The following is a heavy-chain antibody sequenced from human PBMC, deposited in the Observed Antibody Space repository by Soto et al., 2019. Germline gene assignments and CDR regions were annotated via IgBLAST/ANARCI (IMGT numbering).Heavy chain of an antibody. J-gene: IGHJ6*02. CDR2: ISPYTGNT. CDR3: VMVDNYVTPTPQDV. V-gene: IGHV1-18*01. D-gene: IGHD3-16*01. Sequence: QVQLVQSGDEVKKPGASVKVSCKASGYIFVNYGIAWVRQAPGQGLEWMGWISPYTGNTHSATKVQGRLTMTTDTSTRKAYMDLGSLTSDDTAVYYCVMVDNYVTPTPQDVWGQGPTVTVSS. CDR1: GYIFVNYG.